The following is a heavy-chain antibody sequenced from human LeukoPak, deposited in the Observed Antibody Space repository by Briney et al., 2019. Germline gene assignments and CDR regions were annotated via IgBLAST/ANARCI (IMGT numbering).Heavy chain of an antibody. V-gene: IGHV3-48*01. J-gene: IGHJ6*03. CDR3: ARCESAYSAGVFGDFYYCYYMDV. D-gene: IGHD5-12*01. CDR2: VSFSSDII. CDR1: GFSFSSSG. Sequence: GGSLRLSCAASGFSFSSSGMNWVRQAPGKGLEWIAYVSFSSDIIYYADSVEGRFTISRDNAKNSLSLQMKSLRAEDTAIYYCARCESAYSAGVFGDFYYCYYMDVWGKGTTVTVSS.